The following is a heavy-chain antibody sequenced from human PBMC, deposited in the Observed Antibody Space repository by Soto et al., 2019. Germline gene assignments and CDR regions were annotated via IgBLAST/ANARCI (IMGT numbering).Heavy chain of an antibody. CDR3: ARGLGAAAGKRTSGNWFDP. CDR1: GGSISSYY. CDR2: IYYSGST. V-gene: IGHV4-59*12. Sequence: SETLSLTCTVSGGSISSYYWSWIRQPPGKGLEWIGYIYYSGSTNYNPSLKSRVTISVDTSKNQFSLKLSSVTAADTAVYYCARGLGAAAGKRTSGNWFDPWGQGNLVTVSS. J-gene: IGHJ5*02. D-gene: IGHD6-13*01.